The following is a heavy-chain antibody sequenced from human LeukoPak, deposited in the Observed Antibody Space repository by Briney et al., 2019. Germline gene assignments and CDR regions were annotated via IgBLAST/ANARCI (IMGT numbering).Heavy chain of an antibody. CDR3: ARGRISGSGWYDYFSYYMDV. J-gene: IGHJ6*03. CDR1: GFSFSNSD. V-gene: IGHV3-13*01. Sequence: GGSLRLSCAASGFSFSNSDMHWVRQATGKGLEWVSAIGAGADTYYPDSVRGRFTISRENAKNSLYLQMNSLRAGDTGVYYCARGRISGSGWYDYFSYYMDVWGEGTTVTVSS. D-gene: IGHD6-19*01. CDR2: IGAGADT.